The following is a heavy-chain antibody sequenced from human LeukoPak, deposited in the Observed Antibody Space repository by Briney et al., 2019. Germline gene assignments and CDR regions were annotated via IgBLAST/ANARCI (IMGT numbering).Heavy chain of an antibody. CDR3: ARDLGYCSSTSCYLGFDP. J-gene: IGHJ5*02. CDR1: GYTFTGYY. CDR2: INPNSGGT. D-gene: IGHD2-2*01. Sequence: ASVKVSCKASGYTFTGYYMHWVRQAPGQGLEWMGWINPNSGGTNYAQKFQGRVTMTRDTSISTAYMELSRLRSDDTAVYYCARDLGYCSSTSCYLGFDPWGQGTLVPFSS. V-gene: IGHV1-2*02.